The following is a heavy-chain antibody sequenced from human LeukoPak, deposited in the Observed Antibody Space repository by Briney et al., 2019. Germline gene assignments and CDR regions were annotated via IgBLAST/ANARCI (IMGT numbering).Heavy chain of an antibody. CDR2: IIPIFGTA. V-gene: IGHV1-69*01. CDR1: GFTFSSYA. D-gene: IGHD3-22*01. J-gene: IGHJ4*02. Sequence: PGGSLRLSCAASGFTFSSYAISWVRQAPGQGLEWMGGIIPIFGTANYAQKFQGRVTITADESTSTAYMELSSLRSEDTAVYYCARDAILYRGYYDSSGYTNWGQGTLVTVSS. CDR3: ARDAILYRGYYDSSGYTN.